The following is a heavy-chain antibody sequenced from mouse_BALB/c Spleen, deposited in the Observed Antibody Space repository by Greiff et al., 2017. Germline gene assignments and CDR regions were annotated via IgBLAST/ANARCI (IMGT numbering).Heavy chain of an antibody. Sequence: EVQLQESGGGLVKPGGSLKLSCAASGFTFSDYYMYWVRQTPEKRLEWVATISDGGSYTYYPDSVKGRFTISRDNAKNNLYLQMSSLKSEDTAMYYCARESYRYDGDYWGQGTSVTVSS. D-gene: IGHD2-14*01. J-gene: IGHJ4*01. CDR1: GFTFSDYY. CDR2: ISDGGSYT. CDR3: ARESYRYDGDY. V-gene: IGHV5-4*02.